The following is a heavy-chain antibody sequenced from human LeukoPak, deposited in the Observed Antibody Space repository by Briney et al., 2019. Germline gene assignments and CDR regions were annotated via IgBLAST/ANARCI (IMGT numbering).Heavy chain of an antibody. J-gene: IGHJ6*03. CDR1: GFTFDDYG. D-gene: IGHD2-2*01. CDR2: ISSSSSYI. V-gene: IGHV3-21*01. Sequence: GGSLRLSCAASGFTFDDYGMSWVRQAPGKGLEWVSSISSSSSYIYYADSVKGRFTISRDNAKKSLYLQMNSLRAEDTAVYYCGREIGGYCSSTSCYGKGYYYYYMDVWGKGTTVTVSS. CDR3: GREIGGYCSSTSCYGKGYYYYYMDV.